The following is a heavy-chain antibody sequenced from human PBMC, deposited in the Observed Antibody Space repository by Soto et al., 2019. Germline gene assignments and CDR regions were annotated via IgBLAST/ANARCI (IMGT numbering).Heavy chain of an antibody. V-gene: IGHV4-39*01. CDR2: IYGTGNT. J-gene: IGHJ6*02. CDR3: RSSSRYSTDV. D-gene: IGHD6-13*01. CDR1: GGSITSSFY. Sequence: QLQLQESGPGLVKPSETLSLSCTVSGGSITSSFYWGWIRQPPGKGLEWIGIIYGTGNTYYNPSLKGRVTISADTSKNQFSLNLISVTAADTAVYYCRSSSRYSTDVWGQGAKVTVSS.